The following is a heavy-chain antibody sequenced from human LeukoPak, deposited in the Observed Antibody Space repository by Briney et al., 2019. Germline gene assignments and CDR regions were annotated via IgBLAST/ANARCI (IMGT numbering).Heavy chain of an antibody. CDR2: FDPEDGET. D-gene: IGHD3-16*02. CDR1: GYTLTELS. V-gene: IGHV1-24*01. J-gene: IGHJ4*02. CDR3: ATVVANLGDYVWGSYRH. Sequence: ASVKVSCKVSGYTLTELSMHWVRQAPGKGLEWMGGFDPEDGETIYAPKFQGRGTMTEDTSTDTAYLELTSLRSEDTAVYYCATVVANLGDYVWGSYRHWGQGTLVTVSS.